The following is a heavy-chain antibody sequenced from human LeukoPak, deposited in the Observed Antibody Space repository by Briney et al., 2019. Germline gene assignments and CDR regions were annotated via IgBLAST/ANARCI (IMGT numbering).Heavy chain of an antibody. D-gene: IGHD6-19*01. CDR3: ARDGGWYPHPFDY. V-gene: IGHV3-7*01. Sequence: GGSLRLSCAASGFTFSSYWMSWVRQAPGRGREWVANIKQDGSEKFYVDSVKGRFTISRDNAKNSLYLQMNSLRAEDTAVYYCARDGGWYPHPFDYWGQGTLVTVSS. CDR1: GFTFSSYW. CDR2: IKQDGSEK. J-gene: IGHJ4*02.